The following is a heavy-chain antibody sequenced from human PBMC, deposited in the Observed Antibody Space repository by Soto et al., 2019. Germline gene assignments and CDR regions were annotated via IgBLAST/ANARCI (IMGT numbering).Heavy chain of an antibody. CDR2: INHSGST. CDR3: ARGASGYYDSTGYYSPYYFDY. Sequence: PSETLSLTWAVYGGSFSGYYWSWIRQPPGKGLEWIGEINHSGSTNYNPSLKSRVTISVDTSKNQFSLKLSSVTAADTAVYYCARGASGYYDSTGYYSPYYFDYWGQGNLVTVSS. V-gene: IGHV4-34*01. J-gene: IGHJ4*02. D-gene: IGHD3-22*01. CDR1: GGSFSGYY.